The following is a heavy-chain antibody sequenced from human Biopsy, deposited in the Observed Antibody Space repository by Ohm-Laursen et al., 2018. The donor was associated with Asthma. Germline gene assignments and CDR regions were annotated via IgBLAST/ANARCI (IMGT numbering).Heavy chain of an antibody. D-gene: IGHD3-10*01. V-gene: IGHV1-18*01. CDR2: SSVYNGNT. Sequence: ASVKVSCKTSGYTFNSAGITWVRQAPGQGLEWMGWSSVYNGNTKVAQKLQDRVTMITDTSTSTAYMELRSPRSDDTAVYFCARAVDYSHYYGIDVWGQGTTVTVS. CDR3: ARAVDYSHYYGIDV. CDR1: GYTFNSAG. J-gene: IGHJ6*02.